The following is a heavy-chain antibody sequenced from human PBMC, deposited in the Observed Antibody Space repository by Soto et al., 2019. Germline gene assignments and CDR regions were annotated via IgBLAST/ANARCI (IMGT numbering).Heavy chain of an antibody. CDR1: GGSFSGYY. Sequence: SETLSLTCAVYGGSFSGYYWSWIRQPPGKGLEWIGEINHSGSTNYNPSLKSRVTISVDTSKNQFSLKLSSVTAADTAVYYCARQSGVVPAAQLDYWGQGTLVTVSS. CDR2: INHSGST. J-gene: IGHJ4*02. CDR3: ARQSGVVPAAQLDY. V-gene: IGHV4-34*01. D-gene: IGHD2-2*01.